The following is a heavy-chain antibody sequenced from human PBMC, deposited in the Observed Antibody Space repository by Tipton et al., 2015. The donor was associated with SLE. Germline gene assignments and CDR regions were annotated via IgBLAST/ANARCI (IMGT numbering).Heavy chain of an antibody. CDR3: ARDRITGDFDY. CDR2: IHNSANT. J-gene: IGHJ4*02. CDR1: GGSISGFY. V-gene: IGHV4-59*12. Sequence: TLSLTCTVSGGSISGFYCSWIRQSPGKGLEWIGYIHNSANTKYNPSLGSRVAISVDASKNQFSLKMTSVTAADTAIYYCARDRITGDFDYWGQGTLVTVSS. D-gene: IGHD3-10*01.